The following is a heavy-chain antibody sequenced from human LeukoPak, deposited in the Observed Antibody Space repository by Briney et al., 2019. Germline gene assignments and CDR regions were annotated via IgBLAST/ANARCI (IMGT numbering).Heavy chain of an antibody. CDR2: IIPIFGTA. D-gene: IGHD1-14*01. J-gene: IGHJ4*02. V-gene: IGHV1-69*13. Sequence: EASVTVSFTASGGTFSSYAISWVRQAPGQGLEWMGGIIPIFGTANYAQKFQGRVTITADESTSTAYMELSSLRSEDTAVYYCARVEEWGTSEFDYWGQGTLVTVSS. CDR3: ARVEEWGTSEFDY. CDR1: GGTFSSYA.